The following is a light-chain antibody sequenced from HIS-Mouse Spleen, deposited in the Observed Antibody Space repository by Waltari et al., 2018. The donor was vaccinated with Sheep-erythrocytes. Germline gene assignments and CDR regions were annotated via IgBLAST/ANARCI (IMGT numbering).Light chain of an antibody. J-gene: IGLJ1*01. CDR2: DVS. V-gene: IGLV2-11*01. CDR3: CSYAGSYNHV. CDR1: SSDFGGYNY. Sequence: QSALPQPRSVSGSPGQSVTISCTGTSSDFGGYNYVSWYQQHPGKAPKLMIYDVSKRPSGVPDRFSGSKSGNTASLTISGLQAEDEADYYCCSYAGSYNHVFATGTKVTVL.